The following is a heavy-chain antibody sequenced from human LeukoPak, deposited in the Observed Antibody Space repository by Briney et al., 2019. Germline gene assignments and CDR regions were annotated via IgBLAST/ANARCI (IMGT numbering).Heavy chain of an antibody. CDR1: GFTFSSYA. CDR3: AKQVVRGVFDY. Sequence: GGSLRLSCAASGFTFSSYAMSWVRQAPGKGLEWVAVISYDGSNKYYADSVKGRFTISRDNSKNTLYLQMNSLRAEDTAVYYCAKQVVRGVFDYWGQGTLVTVSS. V-gene: IGHV3-30*18. J-gene: IGHJ4*02. D-gene: IGHD3-10*01. CDR2: ISYDGSNK.